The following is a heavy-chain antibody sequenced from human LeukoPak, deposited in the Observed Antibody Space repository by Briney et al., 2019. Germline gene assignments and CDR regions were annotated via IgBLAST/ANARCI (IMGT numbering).Heavy chain of an antibody. CDR1: GGSISSGNFY. CDR3: ARSPLEYDFWSGRHYYFDY. CDR2: IYTSGST. J-gene: IGHJ4*02. V-gene: IGHV4-61*02. D-gene: IGHD3-3*01. Sequence: SQTLSLTCTVSGGSISSGNFYWSWIRQPAGTGLEWIGRIYTSGSTNYNPSLKSRVTISVDTSKNQFSLKLSSVTAADTAVYYCARSPLEYDFWSGRHYYFDYWGQGTLVTVSS.